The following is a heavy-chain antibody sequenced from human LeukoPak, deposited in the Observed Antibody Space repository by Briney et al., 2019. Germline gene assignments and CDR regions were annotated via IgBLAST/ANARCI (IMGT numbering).Heavy chain of an antibody. Sequence: SVKVSCKASGYTFTGYYMHWVRQAPGQGLEWMGRIIPILGIANYAQKFQGRVTITADKSTSTAYMELSSLRSEDTAVYYCASDFGDDAFDIWGQGTMVTVSS. J-gene: IGHJ3*02. CDR2: IIPILGIA. CDR3: ASDFGDDAFDI. CDR1: GYTFTGYY. D-gene: IGHD3-16*01. V-gene: IGHV1-69*02.